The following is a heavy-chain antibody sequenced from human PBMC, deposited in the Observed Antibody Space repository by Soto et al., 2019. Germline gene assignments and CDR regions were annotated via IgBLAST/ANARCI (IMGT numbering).Heavy chain of an antibody. J-gene: IGHJ4*02. Sequence: PGGSLRLSCAASGFTVSTSYMDWVRQAPGKGLEWVSVIYSGGGTYYADSVKGRFTISRDNSKNTVYLQMNSLRAEDTAVYFCARGGTGYNLAYWGQGTLVTVSS. CDR3: ARGGTGYNLAY. D-gene: IGHD1-20*01. CDR1: GFTVSTSY. V-gene: IGHV3-66*01. CDR2: IYSGGGT.